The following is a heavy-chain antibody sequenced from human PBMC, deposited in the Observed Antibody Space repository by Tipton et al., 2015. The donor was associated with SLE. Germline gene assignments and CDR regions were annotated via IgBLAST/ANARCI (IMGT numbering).Heavy chain of an antibody. J-gene: IGHJ4*02. CDR2: IYHSESP. D-gene: IGHD1-7*01. CDR3: TRVPRYNWNYIAD. CDR1: GGPISSHVW. Sequence: TLSLTCAVSGGPISSHVWWSWVRQPPGKGLEWIGDIYHSESPNYNPSLKSRVTISIDKSKNQFSLKLTSVTAADTAVYHCTRVPRYNWNYIADWGQGTLVSVSS. V-gene: IGHV4-4*02.